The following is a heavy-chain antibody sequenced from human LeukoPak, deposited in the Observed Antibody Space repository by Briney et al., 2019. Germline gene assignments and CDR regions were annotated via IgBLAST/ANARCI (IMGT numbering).Heavy chain of an antibody. Sequence: ASVKVSCKASGYTFTSYGISWVRQAPGQGLEWMGLISAYNGNTNYAQKLQGRVTMTTDTSTSTAYMELRSLRSDDTAVYYCARIGEDYYYYGMDVWGQGTTVTVSS. V-gene: IGHV1-18*01. CDR3: ARIGEDYYYYGMDV. D-gene: IGHD4-17*01. CDR1: GYTFTSYG. CDR2: ISAYNGNT. J-gene: IGHJ6*02.